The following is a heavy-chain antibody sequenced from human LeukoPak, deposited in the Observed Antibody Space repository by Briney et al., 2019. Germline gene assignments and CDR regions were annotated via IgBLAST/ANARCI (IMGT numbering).Heavy chain of an antibody. CDR1: GGSISSSSYY. D-gene: IGHD2-21*02. V-gene: IGHV4-39*01. CDR2: IYYSGST. Sequence: PSETLSLTCTVSGGSISSSSYYWGWIRQPPGKGLEWIGSIYYSGSTYYNPSLKSRVTISVDTSKNQFSLKLSSVTAADTAVYYCARALSCGGDCYDEFDYWGQGTLATVSS. CDR3: ARALSCGGDCYDEFDY. J-gene: IGHJ4*02.